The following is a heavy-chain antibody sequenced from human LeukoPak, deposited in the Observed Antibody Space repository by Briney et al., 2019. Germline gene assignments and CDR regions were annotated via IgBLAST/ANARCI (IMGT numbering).Heavy chain of an antibody. CDR3: AGRFPRDAFDI. D-gene: IGHD3-10*01. V-gene: IGHV4-34*01. CDR2: INHSGST. CDR1: GGSFSGYY. Sequence: PSETLSLTCGVYGGSFSGYYWSWIRQPPGKGLEWIGEINHSGSTNYNPSLKSRVTISVDTSKNQFSLKLSSVTAADTAVYYCAGRFPRDAFDIWGQGTMVTVSS. J-gene: IGHJ3*02.